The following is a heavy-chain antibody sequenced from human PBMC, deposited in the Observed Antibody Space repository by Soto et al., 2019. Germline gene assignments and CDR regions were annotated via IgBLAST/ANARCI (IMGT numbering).Heavy chain of an antibody. J-gene: IGHJ4*02. CDR3: ETRSPAFDY. CDR1: GYTFTSFG. CDR2: ISTDKGKT. V-gene: IGHV1-18*01. Sequence: QVQLVQSGPEVKKPGASVKVFCKTSGYTFTSFGISWVRQAPGQGLEWMGWISTDKGKTNYAQKFQGRVTMTTDTATSTAYMELRSLRSDDTGVYYCETRSPAFDYWGQGTLVTVSS.